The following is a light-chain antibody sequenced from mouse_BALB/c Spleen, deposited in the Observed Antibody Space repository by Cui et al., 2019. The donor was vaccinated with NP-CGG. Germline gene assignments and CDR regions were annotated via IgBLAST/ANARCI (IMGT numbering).Light chain of an antibody. Sequence: QAVLTQESALTTSPGETVTLTCRSSTGTVTTSNYANWFQEKPDHLFTGLIGGTNNRVPGVPARFSGSLIGDKAALTITGAQTEDEAIYFCALWYSNHWVFGGGTKLTVL. CDR1: TGTVTTSNY. CDR3: ALWYSNHWV. J-gene: IGLJ1*01. CDR2: GTN. V-gene: IGLV1*01.